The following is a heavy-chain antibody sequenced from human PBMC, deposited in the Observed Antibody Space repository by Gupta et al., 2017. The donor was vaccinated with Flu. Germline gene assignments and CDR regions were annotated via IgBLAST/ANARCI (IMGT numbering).Heavy chain of an antibody. V-gene: IGHV3-7*01. CDR1: GFTFSSYW. CDR2: IKQDGSEK. Sequence: EVQLVESGGGLVQPGGSLRLSCAASGFTFSSYWMSWVRQAPGKGLEWVANIKQDGSEKYYVDSVKGRFTISRDNAKNSLYLQMNSLRAEDTAVYYCARDNRDYSGYDHFDYWGQGTLVTVSS. CDR3: ARDNRDYSGYDHFDY. D-gene: IGHD5-12*01. J-gene: IGHJ4*02.